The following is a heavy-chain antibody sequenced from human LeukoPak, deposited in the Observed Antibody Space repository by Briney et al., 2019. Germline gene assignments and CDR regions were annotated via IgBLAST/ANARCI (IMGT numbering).Heavy chain of an antibody. J-gene: IGHJ4*02. D-gene: IGHD3-16*02. CDR1: GDSISSFY. CDR2: ISHSGST. Sequence: SETLSLTCTVSGDSISSFYWSWIRXXXXKXXEWIGLISHSGSTXYNXSLKXRVTXXXDPSTSRFSLRLTSVTAADTAVYYCVSHSGSYRFDSWGQGILVTVSS. CDR3: VSHSGSYRFDS. V-gene: IGHV4-59*08.